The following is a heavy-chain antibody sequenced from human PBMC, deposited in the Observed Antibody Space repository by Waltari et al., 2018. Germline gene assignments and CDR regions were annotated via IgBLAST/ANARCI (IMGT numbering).Heavy chain of an antibody. V-gene: IGHV4-39*07. Sequence: QLQLQESGPGLVKPSETLSLTCTVSGGSISRSSYYWGWIRPPPGKGLEWIGSIYYSGSTYYNPSLKSRVTISVDTSKNQFSLKLSSVTAADTAVYYCARGRDYGSGDFDYWGQGTLVTVSS. J-gene: IGHJ4*02. CDR3: ARGRDYGSGDFDY. D-gene: IGHD3-10*01. CDR2: IYYSGST. CDR1: GGSISRSSYY.